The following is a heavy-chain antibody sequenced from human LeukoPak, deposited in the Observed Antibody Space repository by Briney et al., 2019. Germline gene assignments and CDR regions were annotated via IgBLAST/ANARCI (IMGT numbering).Heavy chain of an antibody. CDR1: GYTLTELS. V-gene: IGHV1-24*01. CDR2: FDPEDGET. CDR3: ATDRGRYCSSTSCYDY. D-gene: IGHD2-2*01. Sequence: ASVKVSCKVSGYTLTELSMHWVRQAPGKGLEWMGGFDPEDGETIYAQKFQGRVTMTEDTSTDTAYMELSSLRSEDTAVHYCATDRGRYCSSTSCYDYWGQGTLVTVSS. J-gene: IGHJ4*02.